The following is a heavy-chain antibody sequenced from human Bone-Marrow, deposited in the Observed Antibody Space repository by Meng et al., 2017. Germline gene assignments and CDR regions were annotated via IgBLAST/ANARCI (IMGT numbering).Heavy chain of an antibody. J-gene: IGHJ4*02. CDR1: GGSFSGYY. V-gene: IGHV4-34*01. Sequence: QWGEGLLKPSGPPSLTCAVYGGSFSGYYWSWIRQPPGKGLEWIGEINHSGSTNYNPSLKSRVTISEDTSKNQFSLKLSSVTAADTAVYYCARTHRKAAAIHYWGQGTLVTVSS. D-gene: IGHD6-13*01. CDR3: ARTHRKAAAIHY. CDR2: INHSGST.